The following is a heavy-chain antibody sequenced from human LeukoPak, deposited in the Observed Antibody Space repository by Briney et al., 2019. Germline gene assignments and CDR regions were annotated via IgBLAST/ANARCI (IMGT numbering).Heavy chain of an antibody. Sequence: PGRSLRLSCAASGFTFSSYGMHWVRQAPGKGLEWVAVISYDGSNKYYADSVKGRFTISRDNSKNTLYLQMNSLRAEDTAVYYCAKGEGPFDYWGQGTLVTVSS. V-gene: IGHV3-30*18. J-gene: IGHJ4*02. CDR3: AKGEGPFDY. CDR1: GFTFSSYG. CDR2: ISYDGSNK.